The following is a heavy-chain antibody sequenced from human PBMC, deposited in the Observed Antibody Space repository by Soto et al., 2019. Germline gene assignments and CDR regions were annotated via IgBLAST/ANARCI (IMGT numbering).Heavy chain of an antibody. Sequence: SETLSLTCAGSGYSIINCGDCSGIRQPPEEVLGGVVIIYDGGTTYYIPSLKSRVTISVDRSKNPFYLKLSTVTAADSAVYYCVRKDTVGYYEYCGQGSLVTVSS. CDR2: IYDGGTT. J-gene: IGHJ4*02. CDR1: GYSIINCGD. CDR3: VRKDTVGYYEY. D-gene: IGHD2-15*01. V-gene: IGHV4-38-2*01.